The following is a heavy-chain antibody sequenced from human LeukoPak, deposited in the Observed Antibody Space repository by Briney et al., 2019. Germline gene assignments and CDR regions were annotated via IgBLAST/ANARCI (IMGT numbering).Heavy chain of an antibody. D-gene: IGHD2-15*01. Sequence: ASVKVSCKASGYTFTSYYMHWVRQAPGQGLEWMGIINPSGGSTSYAQKFQGRVTMTRDTSTSTVYMELSSLRSEDTAVYYCARSSDCSGGSCFPFDPWGQGTLVTVSS. CDR3: ARSSDCSGGSCFPFDP. CDR1: GYTFTSYY. V-gene: IGHV1-46*01. J-gene: IGHJ5*02. CDR2: INPSGGST.